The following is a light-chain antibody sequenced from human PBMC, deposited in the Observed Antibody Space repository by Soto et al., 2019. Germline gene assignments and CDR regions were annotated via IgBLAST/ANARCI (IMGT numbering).Light chain of an antibody. J-gene: IGLJ1*01. Sequence: VLTQPPSATGTPGQRVTISCSGSSSSIGSNAVNWYQQLPGTAPKLLIYSDNHRPSGVPDRFSGSKSGTSASLAISGLQSEDEADYHCATWDDSLNAYVFGIGTKVTVL. CDR2: SDN. CDR1: SSSIGSNA. CDR3: ATWDDSLNAYV. V-gene: IGLV1-44*01.